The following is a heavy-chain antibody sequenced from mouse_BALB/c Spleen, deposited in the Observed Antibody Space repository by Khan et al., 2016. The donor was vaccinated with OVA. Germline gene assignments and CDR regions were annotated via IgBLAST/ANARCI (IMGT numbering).Heavy chain of an antibody. CDR2: IAPANGDT. J-gene: IGHJ1*01. CDR1: GFNIKDTY. D-gene: IGHD2-3*01. CDR3: ARPAYDPQFFEV. V-gene: IGHV14-3*02. Sequence: VQLKQSGAELVKPGASVRLSCTASGFNIKDTYIPWVKQRPEQGLEWIGRIAPANGDTKYDPKFQDKATITSDTSSITAYRQLRSLTSEDSAVYSCARPAYDPQFFEVWGAGTTVTVSS.